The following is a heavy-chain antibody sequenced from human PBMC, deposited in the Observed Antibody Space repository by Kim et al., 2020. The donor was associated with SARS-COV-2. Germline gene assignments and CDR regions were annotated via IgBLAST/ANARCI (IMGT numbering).Heavy chain of an antibody. J-gene: IGHJ4*02. CDR3: AKDIHHYYYGSGSSLDY. V-gene: IGHV3-43*01. Sequence: GKGRFTISRHNSKNALYLQMNSLTTEDTALYYCAKDIHHYYYGSGSSLDYWGQGTLVTVSS. D-gene: IGHD3-10*01.